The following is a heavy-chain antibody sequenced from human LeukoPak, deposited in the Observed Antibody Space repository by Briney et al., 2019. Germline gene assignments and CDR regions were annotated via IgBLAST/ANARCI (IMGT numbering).Heavy chain of an antibody. J-gene: IGHJ4*02. CDR2: ISGSAYST. CDR3: AKDLHSTVIPYYFDY. V-gene: IGHV3-23*01. D-gene: IGHD3-16*01. Sequence: GSLRLSCAVSGFTFSSYGMNWVRQAPGKGLEWVSHISGSAYSTYYADSVKGRFTISRDNSKNTLYLHMNTLRAEDTAVYYCAKDLHSTVIPYYFDYWGQGTLVTVSS. CDR1: GFTFSSYG.